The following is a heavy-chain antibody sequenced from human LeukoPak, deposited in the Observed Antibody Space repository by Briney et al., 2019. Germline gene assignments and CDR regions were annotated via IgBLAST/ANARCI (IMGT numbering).Heavy chain of an antibody. Sequence: PGGSLRLSCAASGFTFTDYGMNWVRQGPGKGPEWVSGIGESGADTSYPDSVRGRFSISRDNSKNTLYLQMNSLRAEDTAVYYCAKNTQYSGYYDCWGQGTLVAVSS. V-gene: IGHV3-23*01. D-gene: IGHD6-6*01. CDR2: IGESGADT. CDR3: AKNTQYSGYYDC. J-gene: IGHJ4*02. CDR1: GFTFTDYG.